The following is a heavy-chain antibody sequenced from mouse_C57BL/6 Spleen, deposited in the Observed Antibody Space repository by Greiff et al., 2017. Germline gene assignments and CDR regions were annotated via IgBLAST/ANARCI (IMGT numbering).Heavy chain of an antibody. CDR3: TTGNGYDAVDY. V-gene: IGHV14-4*01. CDR1: GFNIKDDY. D-gene: IGHD2-2*01. J-gene: IGHJ2*01. Sequence: VQLKQSGAELVRPGASVKLSCTASGFNIKDDYMNWVKQRPEQGLEWIGWIDPENGATQYASTFQGKATITADTSSNTAYLQLSSLTSEDTAVYYCTTGNGYDAVDYWGQGTTLTVSS. CDR2: IDPENGAT.